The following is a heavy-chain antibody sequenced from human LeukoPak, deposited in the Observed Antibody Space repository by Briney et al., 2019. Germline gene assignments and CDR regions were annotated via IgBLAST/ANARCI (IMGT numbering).Heavy chain of an antibody. CDR1: GFTFSSYW. V-gene: IGHV3-7*01. Sequence: GGSLRLSCAASGFTFSSYWMSWVRQAPGKGVEGVANINQDGSEKYYVDSVKGRFTISRDNAKNSLYLQMNSLRAEDTAVYYCAREWRYYDSSGYSVNHALDYWGQGTLVTVSS. CDR2: INQDGSEK. D-gene: IGHD3-22*01. CDR3: AREWRYYDSSGYSVNHALDY. J-gene: IGHJ4*02.